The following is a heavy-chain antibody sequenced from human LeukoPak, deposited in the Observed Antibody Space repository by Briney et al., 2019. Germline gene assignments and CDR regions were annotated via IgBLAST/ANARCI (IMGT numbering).Heavy chain of an antibody. V-gene: IGHV1-18*01. CDR2: ISAYNGNT. D-gene: IGHD5-24*01. CDR3: ARAPGGYNYIYYFDY. CDR1: GYTFIIYG. Sequence: ASVKVSFTASGYTFIIYGISWVRQAPGQGREWMGWISAYNGNTNYAQKLQGRVTMTTDTSTSTAYMELRSLRSDDTAVYYCARAPGGYNYIYYFDYWGQGTLVTVSS. J-gene: IGHJ4*02.